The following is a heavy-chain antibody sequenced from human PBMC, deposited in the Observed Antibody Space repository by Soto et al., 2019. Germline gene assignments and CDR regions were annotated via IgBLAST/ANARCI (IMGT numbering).Heavy chain of an antibody. CDR2: MNPNSGNT. D-gene: IGHD6-6*01. Sequence: ASVKVSCKASGYTFTSYDINWVRQATGQGLEWMGWMNPNSGNTGYAQKFQGRVTMTRNTSISTAYMELSSLRSEDTAVYYCASGGNEYSSSQAPNDAFDIWGQGTMVTVSS. J-gene: IGHJ3*02. CDR1: GYTFTSYD. V-gene: IGHV1-8*01. CDR3: ASGGNEYSSSQAPNDAFDI.